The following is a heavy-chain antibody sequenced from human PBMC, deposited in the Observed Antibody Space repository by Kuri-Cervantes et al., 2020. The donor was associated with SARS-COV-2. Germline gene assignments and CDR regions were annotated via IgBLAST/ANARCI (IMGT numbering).Heavy chain of an antibody. V-gene: IGHV7-4-1*02. CDR3: ARDVDDYVWGSYRSFDY. J-gene: IGHJ4*02. CDR2: INTNTGNP. D-gene: IGHD3-16*02. CDR1: GFTFTNSG. Sequence: ASVKVSCKASGFTFTNSGFSWVRQAPGRGLEWMGWINTNTGNPTYAQGFTGRFVFSLDTSVSTAYLQISSLKAEDTAVYYCARDVDDYVWGSYRSFDYWGQGTLVTVSS.